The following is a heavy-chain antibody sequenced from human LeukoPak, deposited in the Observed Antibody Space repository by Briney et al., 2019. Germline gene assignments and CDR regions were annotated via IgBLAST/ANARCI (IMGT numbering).Heavy chain of an antibody. V-gene: IGHV1-2*02. D-gene: IGHD5-18*01. Sequence: ASVKVSCTASGYTFTGYYMHWVRQAPGQGLEWIGWIYPNSGGTNYAQKVQGRVTVTRDTSISTAYMQLSRLRSDDTAVYYCANGRGYSYGFDYWGQGTLVTVSS. CDR1: GYTFTGYY. CDR2: IYPNSGGT. CDR3: ANGRGYSYGFDY. J-gene: IGHJ4*02.